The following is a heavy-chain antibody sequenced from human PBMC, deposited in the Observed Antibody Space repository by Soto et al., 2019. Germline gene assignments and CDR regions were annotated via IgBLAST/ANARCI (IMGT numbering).Heavy chain of an antibody. V-gene: IGHV1-69*13. J-gene: IGHJ4*02. D-gene: IGHD3-10*01. CDR3: ARTLYYYGSGSYPYYFDY. CDR1: GGTFSSYA. CDR2: INPIFGTA. Sequence: GASVKVSCKASGGTFSSYAISRVRQAPGQGLEWMGGINPIFGTANYAQKSQGRVTITADESTSTAYMELSSLRSEDTAVYYCARTLYYYGSGSYPYYFDYWGQGTLVTVSS.